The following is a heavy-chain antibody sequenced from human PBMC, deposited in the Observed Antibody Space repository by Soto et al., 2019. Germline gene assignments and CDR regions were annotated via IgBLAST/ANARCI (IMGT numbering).Heavy chain of an antibody. CDR2: IIPIFGTA. CDR1: GGTFSSYA. V-gene: IGHV1-69*01. CDR3: ASATLAYGGGDCYRPDAFDI. J-gene: IGHJ3*02. D-gene: IGHD2-21*02. Sequence: QVQLVQSGAEVKKPGSSVKVSCKASGGTFSSYAISWVRQAPGQGLEWMGGIIPIFGTANYAQKFQGRVTITADESTSTAYMELSSLSSEDTAVYYCASATLAYGGGDCYRPDAFDIWGQGTMVTVSS.